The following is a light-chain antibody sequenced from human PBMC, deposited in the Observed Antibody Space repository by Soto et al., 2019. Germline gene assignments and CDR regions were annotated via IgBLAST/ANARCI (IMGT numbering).Light chain of an antibody. V-gene: IGLV1-47*01. CDR1: SSNIGSNY. CDR3: AAWDGSLSVHGV. J-gene: IGLJ2*01. CDR2: RNN. Sequence: QSVLTQPPSASGTPGQRVTISCSGSSSNIGSNYVYWYQQLPGTAPKLLIYRNNQRPSGVPDRFSGSKSGTSASLAISGLRSEDEADYYCAAWDGSLSVHGVFGGGTKLTVL.